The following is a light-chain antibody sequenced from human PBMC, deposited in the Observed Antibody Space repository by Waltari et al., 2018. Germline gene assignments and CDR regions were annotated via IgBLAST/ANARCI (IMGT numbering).Light chain of an antibody. CDR3: QQYNNWPPYT. J-gene: IGKJ2*01. V-gene: IGKV3-15*01. CDR2: GAS. CDR1: QRVSSN. Sequence: EIVMTQSPATLSVSPGERATLSCRASQRVSSNLASYQQKPGQAPRLLIDGASTRATGVPARFSGSGSGTEFTLTISSLQSEDFAVYYCQQYNNWPPYTFGQGTKLEIK.